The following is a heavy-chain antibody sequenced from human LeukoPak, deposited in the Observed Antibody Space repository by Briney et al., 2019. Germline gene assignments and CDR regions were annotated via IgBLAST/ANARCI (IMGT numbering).Heavy chain of an antibody. J-gene: IGHJ4*02. V-gene: IGHV1-2*02. CDR2: IKPDSGAT. D-gene: IGHD4/OR15-4a*01. CDR1: GYSFTVHY. Sequence: ASVKVSCKTSGYSFTVHYLHWLRQAPGQGLEWMGWIKPDSGATTFAQNFQGRVTMTSDTSINTAYMELSSLTSDDTAMYYCARDHDYGPDYWGQGTLVTLSA. CDR3: ARDHDYGPDY.